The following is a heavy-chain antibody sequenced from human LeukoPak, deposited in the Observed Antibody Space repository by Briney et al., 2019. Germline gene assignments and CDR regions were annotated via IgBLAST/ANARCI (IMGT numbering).Heavy chain of an antibody. CDR1: GFTFSSYA. V-gene: IGHV3-7*01. Sequence: PGGSLRLSCAASGFTFSSYAMSWVRQAPGKGLEWVANIKQDGSEKYYVDSVKGRFTISRDNAKSSLYLQMNSLRAEDTAVYYCAREGAVRDYYYYGMDVWGQGTTVTVSS. CDR3: AREGAVRDYYYYGMDV. CDR2: IKQDGSEK. J-gene: IGHJ6*02. D-gene: IGHD6-19*01.